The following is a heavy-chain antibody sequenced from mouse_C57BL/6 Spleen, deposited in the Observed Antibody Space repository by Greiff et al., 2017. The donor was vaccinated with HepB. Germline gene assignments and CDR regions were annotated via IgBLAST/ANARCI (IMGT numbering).Heavy chain of an antibody. CDR2: IYPGDGGT. CDR3: ARSNYDGSSYWYFDV. Sequence: VQLQQSGPELVKPGASVKISCKASGYAFSSSWMNWVKQRPGKGLEWIGRIYPGDGGTNYNGKFKGKATLTADKSSSTAYMQLSSLTSEDSAVYFCARSNYDGSSYWYFDVWGTWTTVTVSS. CDR1: GYAFSSSW. J-gene: IGHJ1*03. D-gene: IGHD1-1*01. V-gene: IGHV1-82*01.